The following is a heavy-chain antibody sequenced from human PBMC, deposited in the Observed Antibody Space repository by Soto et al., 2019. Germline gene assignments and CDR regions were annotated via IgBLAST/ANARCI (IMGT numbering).Heavy chain of an antibody. CDR1: GADINTYS. V-gene: IGHV4-4*07. D-gene: IGHD6-19*01. CDR2: IYTSASI. Sequence: KPSETLSLTCSVSGADINTYSWTWIRQPAGKGLEWIGRIYTSASINYNPSLRGRVTLSVDTSTNQVSLKLASVTAADTAVYYCARDREAGYNFYYGMDVWGQGTTVTVSS. J-gene: IGHJ6*02. CDR3: ARDREAGYNFYYGMDV.